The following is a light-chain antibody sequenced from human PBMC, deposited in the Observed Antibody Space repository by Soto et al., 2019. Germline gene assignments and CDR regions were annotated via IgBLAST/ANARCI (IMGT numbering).Light chain of an antibody. Sequence: QSVLTQPASVSGSPGQSITISRTGTSSDVGGYNYVSWYQQHPGKAPKLMIYEVSNRPSGVSNRFSGSKSGNTASLTISGLQAEDEADYYCSSYTSSILYVFGTGTKLTVL. J-gene: IGLJ1*01. CDR3: SSYTSSILYV. CDR2: EVS. V-gene: IGLV2-14*01. CDR1: SSDVGGYNY.